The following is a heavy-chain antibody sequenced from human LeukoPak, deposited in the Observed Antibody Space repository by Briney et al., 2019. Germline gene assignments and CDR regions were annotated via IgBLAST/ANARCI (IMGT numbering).Heavy chain of an antibody. J-gene: IGHJ4*02. CDR3: ARRYDFWSGYYTDYFDY. D-gene: IGHD3-3*01. Sequence: GGSLRLSCGASGFTFSSYSMNWVRQAPGKGLEWVSYISSSSSTIYYADSVKGRFTISRDNAKNSLYLQMNSLRAEDTAVYYCARRYDFWSGYYTDYFDYWGQGTLVTVSS. CDR1: GFTFSSYS. CDR2: ISSSSSTI. V-gene: IGHV3-48*01.